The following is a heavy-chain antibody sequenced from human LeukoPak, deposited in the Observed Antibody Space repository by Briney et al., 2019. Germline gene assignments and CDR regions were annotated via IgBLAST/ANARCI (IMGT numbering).Heavy chain of an antibody. Sequence: GASVKVSCKASGFSFTDYFFHWVRQAPGQGLEWMGWINPNLGNTEYVHRFQGRVTMTRDTSISTTYMELSRLTSDDTAVYYCVRSVGTADNYWGQGTLVTVSS. V-gene: IGHV1-2*02. CDR3: VRSVGTADNY. CDR1: GFSFTDYF. D-gene: IGHD1-26*01. J-gene: IGHJ4*02. CDR2: INPNLGNT.